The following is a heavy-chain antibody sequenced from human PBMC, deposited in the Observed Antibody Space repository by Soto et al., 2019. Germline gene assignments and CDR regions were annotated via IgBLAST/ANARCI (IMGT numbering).Heavy chain of an antibody. CDR3: ARVIVVVREGYYYYYYGMDV. J-gene: IGHJ6*02. D-gene: IGHD3-22*01. CDR1: GGTFSSYA. V-gene: IGHV1-69*13. CDR2: IIPIFGTA. Sequence: SVKVSCKASGGTFSSYAISWVRQAPGQGLEWMGGIIPIFGTANYAQKFQGRVTITADESTSTAYMELSSLRSEDTAVYYCARVIVVVREGYYYYYYGMDVWGQGTTVTVSS.